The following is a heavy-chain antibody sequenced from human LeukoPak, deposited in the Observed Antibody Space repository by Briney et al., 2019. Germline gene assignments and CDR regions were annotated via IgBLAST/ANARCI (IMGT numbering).Heavy chain of an antibody. V-gene: IGHV3-74*01. D-gene: IGHD3-10*01. CDR2: INSDGRST. Sequence: PGGSLRLSCAASGFTFSSYWMLWVRQAPGKELVWVSRINSDGRSTSYEDSVKGRFTISRDNAKNSLYLQINSLRAEDTAVYYCARNYYGSGSYPHWGQGALVTVSS. J-gene: IGHJ4*02. CDR3: ARNYYGSGSYPH. CDR1: GFTFSSYW.